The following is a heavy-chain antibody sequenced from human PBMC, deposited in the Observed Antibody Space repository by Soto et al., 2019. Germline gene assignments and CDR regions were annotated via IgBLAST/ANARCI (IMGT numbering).Heavy chain of an antibody. J-gene: IGHJ2*01. CDR3: ARRCSSTRCLEL. D-gene: IGHD2-2*01. Sequence: QVQLVQSGAEVKKPGASVKVSCQASGYTFTSYGICWVRQAPGQGLEWMGWISGYNGNTNYAPNLQGRVTMTTDTSTSTVYMELRSLRADEPGVYYCARRCSSTRCLELWGRGTRVIVSS. V-gene: IGHV1-18*01. CDR2: ISGYNGNT. CDR1: GYTFTSYG.